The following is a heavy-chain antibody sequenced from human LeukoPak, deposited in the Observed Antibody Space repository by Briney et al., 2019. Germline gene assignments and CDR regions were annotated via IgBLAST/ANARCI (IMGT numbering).Heavy chain of an antibody. V-gene: IGHV1-18*01. CDR3: ARDRRGTSWFVY. D-gene: IGHD2-2*01. Sequence: GASVKVSCKASGGTFSSYAISWVRQAPGQGLEWMGWISADNGNTNYAQQLQGRVTMTTDTSTNTAYMELRSLRSDDTAVYYCARDRRGTSWFVYWGQGTLVTVSS. CDR2: ISADNGNT. J-gene: IGHJ5*01. CDR1: GGTFSSYA.